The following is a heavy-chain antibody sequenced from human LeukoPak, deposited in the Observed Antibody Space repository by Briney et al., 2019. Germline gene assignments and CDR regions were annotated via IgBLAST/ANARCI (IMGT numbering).Heavy chain of an antibody. D-gene: IGHD6-13*01. CDR2: IIPIFGTA. CDR1: GGTFSSYA. CDR3: AKDHEAAAAYNWLDP. Sequence: GASVKVSCKASGGTFSSYAISWVRQAPGQGLEWMGGIIPIFGTANYAQKFQGRVTITTDESTRTAYMELSSLRSEDTAVYYCAKDHEAAAAYNWLDPWGQGTLVTVSS. J-gene: IGHJ5*02. V-gene: IGHV1-69*05.